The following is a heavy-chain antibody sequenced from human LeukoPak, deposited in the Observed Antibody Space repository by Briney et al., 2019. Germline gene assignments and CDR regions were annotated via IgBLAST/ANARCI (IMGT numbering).Heavy chain of an antibody. J-gene: IGHJ6*02. D-gene: IGHD6-19*01. Sequence: LRLSCAASGFTVSSNYMSWIRQHPGKGLEWIGYIYYSGSTYYNPSLKSRVTVSVDTSKNQFSLKLSSVTAADTAVYYCARGPQSGWDYYYYYGMDVWGQGTTVTVSS. CDR3: ARGPQSGWDYYYYYGMDV. CDR2: IYYSGST. CDR1: GFTVSSNY. V-gene: IGHV4-31*02.